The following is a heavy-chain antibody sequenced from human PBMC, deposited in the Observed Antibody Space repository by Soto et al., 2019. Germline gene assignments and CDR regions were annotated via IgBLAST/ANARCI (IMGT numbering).Heavy chain of an antibody. CDR2: IKNKAHGYTT. CDR1: GFTFSDHY. J-gene: IGHJ4*02. Sequence: EVQLVESGGGLVQPGGSLRLSGAASGFTFSDHYMDWVRQAPGKGLEWVGRIKNKAHGYTTEYAASVKGRFTISRDDSKNSLYLQMNSLKTEDTAVYYCVVAVAGDQDFWGQGTLVTVSS. V-gene: IGHV3-72*01. D-gene: IGHD6-19*01. CDR3: VVAVAGDQDF.